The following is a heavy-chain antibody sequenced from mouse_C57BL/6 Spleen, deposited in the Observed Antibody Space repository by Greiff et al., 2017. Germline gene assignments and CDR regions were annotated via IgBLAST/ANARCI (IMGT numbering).Heavy chain of an antibody. V-gene: IGHV1-81*01. CDR2: IYPRSGNT. J-gene: IGHJ2*01. CDR3: ARVHPRYYFDY. Sequence: VKLQQSGAELARPGASVKLSCKASGYTFTSYGISWVKQRTGQGLEWIGEIYPRSGNTYYNEKFKGKATLTADKCSSTAYMELRSLTSEDSAVYFCARVHPRYYFDYWGQGTTLTVSS. CDR1: GYTFTSYG.